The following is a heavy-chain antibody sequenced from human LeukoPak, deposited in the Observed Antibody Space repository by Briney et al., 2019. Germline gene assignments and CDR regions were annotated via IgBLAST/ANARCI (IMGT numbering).Heavy chain of an antibody. Sequence: GGSLRLSCAASGFTFSSYGMHWVRQAPGKGLEWVAVIWYDGSNKYCADSVKGRFTISRDNSKNTLYLQMNSLRAEDTAVYYCAREQYGDYSEDYWGQGTLVAVSS. D-gene: IGHD4-17*01. V-gene: IGHV3-33*01. CDR3: AREQYGDYSEDY. CDR1: GFTFSSYG. CDR2: IWYDGSNK. J-gene: IGHJ4*02.